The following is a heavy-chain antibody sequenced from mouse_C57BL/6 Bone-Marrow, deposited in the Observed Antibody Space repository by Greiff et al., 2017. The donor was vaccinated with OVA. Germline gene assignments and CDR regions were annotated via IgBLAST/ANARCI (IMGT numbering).Heavy chain of an antibody. J-gene: IGHJ2*01. CDR1: GYTFTSYW. CDR2: IHPNSGST. Sequence: VQLQQPAAELVKPGASVKLSCKASGYTFTSYWMHWVKQRPGQGLEWIGMIHPNSGSTNYNEKFKSKATLSVYKSSSSAHMQLSSLTCGDTAVYYCARSQMGFFDYWGQGTTLTVSS. V-gene: IGHV1-64*01. CDR3: ARSQMGFFDY. D-gene: IGHD2-3*01.